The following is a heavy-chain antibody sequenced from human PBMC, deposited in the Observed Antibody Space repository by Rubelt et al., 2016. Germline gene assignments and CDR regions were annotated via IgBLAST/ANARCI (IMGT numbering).Heavy chain of an antibody. CDR2: INHSGST. CDR3: ARHEPPKMYSGSYYSPFFDY. D-gene: IGHD1-26*01. J-gene: IGHJ4*02. Sequence: QVQLQQWGAGLLKPSETLSLTCAVYGGSFSGYYWSWIRQPPGKGLEWIGEINHSGSTNYNPSLNVGAPISVEPSKNQFSLRLSSVTAADTAVYYCARHEPPKMYSGSYYSPFFDYWGQGTLVTVSS. V-gene: IGHV4-34*01. CDR1: GGSFSGYY.